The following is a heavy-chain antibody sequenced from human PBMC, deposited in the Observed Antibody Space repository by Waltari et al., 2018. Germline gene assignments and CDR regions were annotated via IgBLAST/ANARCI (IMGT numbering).Heavy chain of an antibody. CDR3: ASPLPDSSGWDFGY. CDR2: INGDGGST. J-gene: IGHJ4*02. V-gene: IGHV3-74*03. Sequence: EVQLVESGGGLVPAGGSLRLSCAASGFTFRNYWRHWVRQPPGKGLVWVSRINGDGGSTTYADSVKGRFTISRDNAKNTLYLRMDSLRDDDTAVYYCASPLPDSSGWDFGYWGRGTLVTVSS. D-gene: IGHD6-19*01. CDR1: GFTFRNYW.